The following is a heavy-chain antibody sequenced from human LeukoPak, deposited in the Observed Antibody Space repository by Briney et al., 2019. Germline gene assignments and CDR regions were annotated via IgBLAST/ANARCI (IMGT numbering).Heavy chain of an antibody. V-gene: IGHV3-53*01. D-gene: IGHD6-13*01. CDR2: IYSGGST. J-gene: IGHJ4*02. CDR1: GFTVSSNY. CDR3: ARVGSSWNGGGY. Sequence: PGGSLRLSCAASGFTVSSNYMSWVRQAPGKGLEWVSVIYSGGSTYYADSVKGRFTISRDNSKNSLYLQMNSLRAEDTAVYYCARVGSSWNGGGYWGQGTLVTVSS.